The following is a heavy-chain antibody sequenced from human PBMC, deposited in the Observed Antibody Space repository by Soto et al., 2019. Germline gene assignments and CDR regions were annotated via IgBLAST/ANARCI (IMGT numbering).Heavy chain of an antibody. CDR2: SHYSGCT. D-gene: IGHD2-15*01. CDR3: ATEDGGTYIFDY. CDR1: PSSISSGCYY. Sequence: SERMSLPCTLSPSSISSGCYYWSWIRQHPGKGLERPGSSHYSGCTYYNPSFKSRVTISVDTSKNQFSLKRRSVTAAATAVYDCATEDGGTYIFDYSGQGTLVSVS. J-gene: IGHJ4*02. V-gene: IGHV4-31*03.